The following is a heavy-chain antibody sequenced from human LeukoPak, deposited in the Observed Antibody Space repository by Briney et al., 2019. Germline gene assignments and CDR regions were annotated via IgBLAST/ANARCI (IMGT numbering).Heavy chain of an antibody. D-gene: IGHD2-21*01. CDR2: IQDDASTE. Sequence: GGSLRLSCAASGFIFSHYGMHWVRQAPGKGLEWVAVIQDDASTENFADSVKGRFTISRDNSKNTVFLQMNSLRVEDTAVYYCARELSQIVWGGLDYGGQGTLVSVSS. CDR3: ARELSQIVWGGLDY. CDR1: GFIFSHYG. V-gene: IGHV3-33*05. J-gene: IGHJ4*02.